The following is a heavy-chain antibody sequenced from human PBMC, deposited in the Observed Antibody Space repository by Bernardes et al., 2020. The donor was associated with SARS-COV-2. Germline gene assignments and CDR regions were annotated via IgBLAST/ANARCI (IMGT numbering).Heavy chain of an antibody. D-gene: IGHD2-21*02. V-gene: IGHV3-74*01. J-gene: IGHJ2*01. CDR3: ARSGFVGGDWGYFDL. Sequence: GGSLRLSCAASGFTFSSYWMHWVRQAPGKGLVWVSRINSDGSSTSYADSVKGRFTISRDNAKNTLYLQMNSLRAEDTAVYYCARSGFVGGDWGYFDLWGRGTLVTVSS. CDR2: INSDGSST. CDR1: GFTFSSYW.